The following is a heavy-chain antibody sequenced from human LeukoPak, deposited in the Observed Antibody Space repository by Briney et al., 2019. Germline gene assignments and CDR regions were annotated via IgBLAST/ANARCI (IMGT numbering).Heavy chain of an antibody. CDR1: GFTFSNYW. D-gene: IGHD6-19*01. V-gene: IGHV3-7*03. CDR2: IKEDGSDK. CDR3: ARNSGWFRFDY. Sequence: GGSLRLSCAASGFTFSNYWMDWVRQSPGKGLEWVANIKEDGSDKYYVDSVKGRFTISRDNAKNSLYLQMNSLRAEVTAVYYCARNSGWFRFDYWGQGTLVTVSS. J-gene: IGHJ4*02.